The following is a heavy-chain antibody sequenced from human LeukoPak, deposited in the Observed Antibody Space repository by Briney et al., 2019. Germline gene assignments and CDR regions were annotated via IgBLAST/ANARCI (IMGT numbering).Heavy chain of an antibody. J-gene: IGHJ6*02. D-gene: IGHD2-8*02. CDR1: GGSFSGYY. CDR3: ARGSGVYGMDV. V-gene: IGHV4-34*01. CDR2: INHSGST. Sequence: SETLSLTCAVYGGSFSGYYWSWIRQPPGKGLEWIGEINHSGSTNYNPSLKSRVTISVDTSKNQFSLKLSSVTAADTAVYYCARGSGVYGMDVWGQGTTVTVSS.